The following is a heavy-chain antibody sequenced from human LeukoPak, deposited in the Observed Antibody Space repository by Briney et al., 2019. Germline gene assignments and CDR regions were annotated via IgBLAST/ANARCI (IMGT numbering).Heavy chain of an antibody. CDR2: ISAYNGNT. CDR3: ARDRNDYGDYDAFDI. J-gene: IGHJ3*02. V-gene: IGHV1-18*01. CDR1: GYTFTSYG. D-gene: IGHD4-17*01. Sequence: ASVKVSCKASGYTFTSYGISWVRQAPGQGLEWMGWISAYNGNTNYAQKLQGRVTMTTDTSTSTAYMELRSLRSDDTAVYYCARDRNDYGDYDAFDIWGQGTMVTVSS.